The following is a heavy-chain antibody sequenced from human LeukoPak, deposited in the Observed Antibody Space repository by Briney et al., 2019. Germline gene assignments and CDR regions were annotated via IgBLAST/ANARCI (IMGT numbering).Heavy chain of an antibody. CDR1: GGTFSSYA. CDR3: ARAGWIKGDIDY. V-gene: IGHV1-18*01. D-gene: IGHD2-21*02. CDR2: ISAYNGNT. Sequence: ASVKVSCKASGGTFSSYAISWVRQAPGQGLEWMGWISAYNGNTNYAQKLQGRVTMTTDTSTSTAYMELRSLRSDDTAVYYGARAGWIKGDIDYWGQGTLVTVSS. J-gene: IGHJ4*02.